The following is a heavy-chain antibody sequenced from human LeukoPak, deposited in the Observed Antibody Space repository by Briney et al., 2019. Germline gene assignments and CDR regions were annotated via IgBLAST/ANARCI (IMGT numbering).Heavy chain of an antibody. D-gene: IGHD5-12*01. V-gene: IGHV3-23*01. CDR1: RFTFNSYA. J-gene: IGHJ4*02. CDR2: IGGSNGIT. CDR3: ARNENSGWGYFDY. Sequence: GGSLRLSCAASRFTFNSYAMSWVRQAPGKGLEWVSVIGGSNGITFYVGSVKGRFTTSRDNSKDTLYLQMNSLRAEDTAVYYCARNENSGWGYFDYWGQGTLVTVSS.